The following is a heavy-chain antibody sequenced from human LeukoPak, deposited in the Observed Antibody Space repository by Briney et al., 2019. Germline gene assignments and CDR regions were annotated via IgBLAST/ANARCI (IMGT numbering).Heavy chain of an antibody. CDR3: ARIYSSSWFLNWFDP. Sequence: PSETLSLTCSVSGGSMSSYYWSWIRQSPGKGLEWIGYIYHSGSTDYYSSLKSRVTISEDTSKKQFSLNLSSVTAADTAVYYCARIYSSSWFLNWFDPWGRGTLVTVSS. V-gene: IGHV4-59*12. CDR1: GGSMSSYY. CDR2: IYHSGST. J-gene: IGHJ5*02. D-gene: IGHD6-13*01.